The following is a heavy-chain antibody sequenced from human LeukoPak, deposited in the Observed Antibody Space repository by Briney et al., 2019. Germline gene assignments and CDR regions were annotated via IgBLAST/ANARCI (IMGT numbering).Heavy chain of an antibody. CDR2: IRSKAYGGTT. D-gene: IGHD3-10*01. CDR3: TRYYGSGSSWFDP. V-gene: IGHV3-49*04. CDR1: GFTFGDYA. Sequence: GRSLRLSCTASGFTFGDYAMSWVRQAPGKGLEWVGFIRSKAYGGTTEYAASVKGRFTISRDDSKSIAYLQMNSLKTEDTAVYYCTRYYGSGSSWFDPWGQGTLVTVSS. J-gene: IGHJ5*02.